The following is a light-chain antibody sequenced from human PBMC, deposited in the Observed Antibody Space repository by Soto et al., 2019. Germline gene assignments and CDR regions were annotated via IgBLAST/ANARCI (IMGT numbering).Light chain of an antibody. V-gene: IGKV3-20*01. J-gene: IGKJ4*01. CDR1: ESVRSN. Sequence: EMLMTQSPATLSVSPGERATLSCRASESVRSNLAWYQQKPGRAHRLLIYGASSRATGIPDRFSGSGSGTDFTLTISRLEPEDFAMYYCQQYGYLVTFGGGTKVDIK. CDR2: GAS. CDR3: QQYGYLVT.